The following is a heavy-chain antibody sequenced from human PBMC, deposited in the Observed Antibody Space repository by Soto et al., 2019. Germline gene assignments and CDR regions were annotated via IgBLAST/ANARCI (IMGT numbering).Heavy chain of an antibody. V-gene: IGHV3-11*05. CDR1: GFTFGASY. D-gene: IGHD3-22*01. Sequence: GGSLSLSWARSGFTFGASYMRWLRQAPGKGLEWLSYISPGSRYPAYAASVKGRFTTSRDESQNSVYLQMHSLKTEDTAVYYCVRATFFSDSSGYTRCFDYWGHGTLVTVSS. J-gene: IGHJ4*01. CDR3: VRATFFSDSSGYTRCFDY. CDR2: ISPGSRYP.